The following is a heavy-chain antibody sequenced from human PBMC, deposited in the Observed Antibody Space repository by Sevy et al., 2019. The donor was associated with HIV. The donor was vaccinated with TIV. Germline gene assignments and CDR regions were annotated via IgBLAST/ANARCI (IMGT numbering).Heavy chain of an antibody. J-gene: IGHJ4*02. Sequence: GGSLRPSCAASGFTFSSYDMSWVRQAPGKGLEWVSGISPTGGTTHYAESVKGRFIISRDNSKKTLFLQMNSLRAEDTALYYCAKDLEQQLGPDYWGQGTQVTVSS. CDR1: GFTFSSYD. CDR2: ISPTGGTT. D-gene: IGHD6-13*01. V-gene: IGHV3-23*01. CDR3: AKDLEQQLGPDY.